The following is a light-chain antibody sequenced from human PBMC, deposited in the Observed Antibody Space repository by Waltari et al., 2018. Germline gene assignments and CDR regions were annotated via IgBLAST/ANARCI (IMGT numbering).Light chain of an antibody. CDR3: EQTYGTPVT. V-gene: IGKV1-39*01. CDR2: AAS. Sequence: DIQMTQSPSSLSASVGDRVTITCRASQSIINYLNWYQQKPGKAPEVLIYAASNLQSGVPSRLSGSAAGTDFTRTMSSLQPEDFASYYCEQTYGTPVTFGQGTKLEIK. CDR1: QSIINY. J-gene: IGKJ2*01.